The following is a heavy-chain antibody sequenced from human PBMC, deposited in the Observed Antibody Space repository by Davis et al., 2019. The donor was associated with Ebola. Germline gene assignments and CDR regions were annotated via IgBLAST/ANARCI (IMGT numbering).Heavy chain of an antibody. J-gene: IGHJ6*02. CDR3: AREELVVVAATHHATDYYYYGMDV. D-gene: IGHD2-15*01. CDR2: ISAYNGNT. CDR1: GYTFTSYG. Sequence: ASVKVSCKASGYTFTSYGISWVRQAPGQGLEWMGWISAYNGNTNYAQKLQGRVTMTTDTSTSTAYMELRSLRSDDTAVYYCAREELVVVAATHHATDYYYYGMDVWGQGTTVTVSS. V-gene: IGHV1-18*01.